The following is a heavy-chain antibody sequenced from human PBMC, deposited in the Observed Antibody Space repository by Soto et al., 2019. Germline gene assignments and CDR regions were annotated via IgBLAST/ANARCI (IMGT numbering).Heavy chain of an antibody. CDR1: GYTFPDYY. CDR3: ARPYSSSSLFYFHH. D-gene: IGHD6-6*01. Sequence: GASVKVSCKASGYTFPDYYLHWVRQAPGQGLELMGWINPNSGGTRYAQKFQGRVTMTRDTSISTAYMELSRLRSDDTAIYYCARPYSSSSLFYFHHWGQGTLVTVSS. J-gene: IGHJ1*01. CDR2: INPNSGGT. V-gene: IGHV1-2*02.